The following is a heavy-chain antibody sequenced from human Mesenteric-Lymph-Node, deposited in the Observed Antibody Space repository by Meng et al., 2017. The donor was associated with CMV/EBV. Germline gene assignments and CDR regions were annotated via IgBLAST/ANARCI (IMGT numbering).Heavy chain of an antibody. CDR3: ARGKDFRYGMDV. CDR1: GFTFTSYA. J-gene: IGHJ6*02. D-gene: IGHD3-3*01. V-gene: IGHV3-21*01. CDR2: ISSTRGFI. Sequence: GESLKISCAVSGFTFTSYAMNWVRQPPGKGLEWVSCISSTRGFIYYADSVKGRFTISRDSAKNSLYLQMNSLKAEDTAIYYCARGKDFRYGMDVWGQGTTVTVSS.